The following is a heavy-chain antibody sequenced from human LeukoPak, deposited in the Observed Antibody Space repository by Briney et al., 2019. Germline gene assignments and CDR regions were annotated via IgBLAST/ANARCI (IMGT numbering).Heavy chain of an antibody. Sequence: SVKVSCKASGGTFSSYAISGGRQAPGEGVERMGGIIPIFGTANYAQKFQGRVTNTADDSTSKDYMDLSSLRSEDTAVYYCARVGTTVTPKGDYYYMDVWGKGTTVTVSS. D-gene: IGHD4-11*01. V-gene: IGHV1-69*01. CDR1: GGTFSSYA. CDR2: IIPIFGTA. J-gene: IGHJ6*03. CDR3: ARVGTTVTPKGDYYYMDV.